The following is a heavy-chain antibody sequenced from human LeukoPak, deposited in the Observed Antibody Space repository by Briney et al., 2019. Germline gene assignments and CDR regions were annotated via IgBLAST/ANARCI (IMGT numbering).Heavy chain of an antibody. V-gene: IGHV3-30*03. CDR3: AGGLLGCRRGSCCPTDY. D-gene: IGHD2-15*01. Sequence: GGSLRLSCAASGFTFSNYGMHWVRQAPGKGLEWVAVISDDGTNEYYVDSVKGRFTISRDSSKNTLYLQMNSLRVEDTAVYYCAGGLLGCRRGSCCPTDYWGQGTLVIVSS. CDR1: GFTFSNYG. CDR2: ISDDGTNE. J-gene: IGHJ4*02.